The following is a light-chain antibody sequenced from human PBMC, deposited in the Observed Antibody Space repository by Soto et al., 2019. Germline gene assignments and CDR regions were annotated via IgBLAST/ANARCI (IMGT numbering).Light chain of an antibody. V-gene: IGLV1-36*01. CDR3: AAWDDSLNGPV. Sequence: QSVLTQPPSVSAAPSQRVTISCSGSSSNIGNNAVNWYQQVPGKAPKLLIHYDDRVASGVSDRFSGSKSGTSASLAISGLQSEDEADYHCAAWDDSLNGPVFGGGTKLTVL. J-gene: IGLJ3*02. CDR1: SSNIGNNA. CDR2: YDD.